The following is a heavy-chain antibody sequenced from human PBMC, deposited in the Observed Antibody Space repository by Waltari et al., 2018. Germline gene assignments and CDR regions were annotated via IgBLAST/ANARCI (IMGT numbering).Heavy chain of an antibody. J-gene: IGHJ6*02. CDR2: IYYSGST. CDR3: ARGAVEMGNYYYGMDV. V-gene: IGHV4-59*11. Sequence: QVQLQESGPGLVKPSETLSLTCTVSGGSISSHYWSWIRQPPGKGLEWIGYIYYSGSTNYNPSLKSRVTISVDTSKNQFSRKLSSVTAADTAVYYCARGAVEMGNYYYGMDVWGQGTTVTVSS. CDR1: GGSISSHY. D-gene: IGHD6-13*01.